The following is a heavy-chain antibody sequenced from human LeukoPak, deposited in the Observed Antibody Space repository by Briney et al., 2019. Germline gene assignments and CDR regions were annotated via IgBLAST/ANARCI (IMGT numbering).Heavy chain of an antibody. CDR3: ARVPLATYSSGWLTRWGGVDY. J-gene: IGHJ4*02. CDR1: GVSISSSSYY. CDR2: IYYSGST. D-gene: IGHD6-19*01. V-gene: IGHV4-39*07. Sequence: QPSETLSLTCTVSGVSISSSSYYWGWIRQPPGKGLEWIGSIYYSGSTYYNPSLKSRVTISVDTSKNQFSLKLSSVTAADTAVYYCARVPLATYSSGWLTRWGGVDYWGQGTLVTVSS.